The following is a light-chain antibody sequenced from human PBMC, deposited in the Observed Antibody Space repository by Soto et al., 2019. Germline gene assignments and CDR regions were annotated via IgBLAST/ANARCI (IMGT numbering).Light chain of an antibody. CDR1: QSVSSNS. Sequence: EIVLTQSPGTLSLSPGEGDTLSCRASQSVSSNSLAWYHQKPGQAPRLLIYGASTRATGIPDRFSGSGSGTDFTLTINRLEPEDFAVYYCQQYDSSPLACGGGTKVEIK. V-gene: IGKV3-20*01. J-gene: IGKJ4*01. CDR3: QQYDSSPLA. CDR2: GAS.